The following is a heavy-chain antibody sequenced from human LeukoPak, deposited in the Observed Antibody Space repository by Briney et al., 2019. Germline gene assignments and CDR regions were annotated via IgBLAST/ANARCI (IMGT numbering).Heavy chain of an antibody. D-gene: IGHD3-3*01. V-gene: IGHV3-23*01. CDR1: GFTFISYA. Sequence: GASLRLSCAASGFTFISYAMSWVRQAPGKGLDWVSAISGSGGSTYYADSVKGRFTISRDNSKNTLYLQMNSLRAEDTAVYYCARGLFGVVVDAFDIWGQGTMVTVSS. CDR3: ARGLFGVVVDAFDI. CDR2: ISGSGGST. J-gene: IGHJ3*02.